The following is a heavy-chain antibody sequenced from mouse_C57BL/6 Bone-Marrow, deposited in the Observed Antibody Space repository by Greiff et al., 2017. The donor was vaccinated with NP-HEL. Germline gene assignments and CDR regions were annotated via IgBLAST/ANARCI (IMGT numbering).Heavy chain of an antibody. J-gene: IGHJ4*01. V-gene: IGHV1-59*01. CDR2: IDPSDSYT. CDR3: ARFYDDYGGTVYYYAMDY. Sequence: VQLQQPGAELVRPGTSVKLSCKASGYTFTSYWMHWVKQRPGQGLEWIGVIDPSDSYTNYNQKFKGKATLTVDPSSSTAYMQLSSLTSEDAAVYYCARFYDDYGGTVYYYAMDYWGQGTSVTVSS. CDR1: GYTFTSYW. D-gene: IGHD2-4*01.